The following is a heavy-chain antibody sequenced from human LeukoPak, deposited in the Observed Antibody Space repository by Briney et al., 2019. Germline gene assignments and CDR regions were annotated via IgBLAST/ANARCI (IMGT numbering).Heavy chain of an antibody. Sequence: ASVTVSCKASGYTFTGYYMHWVRQAPGQGLEWVGWINPISGGTNYAQKFQGRVTITRDTSISTAYMELTRLRSDDTAVYYCASAFPFTLFPSPTWGQGTLVTVSS. CDR2: INPISGGT. CDR1: GYTFTGYY. CDR3: ASAFPFTLFPSPT. J-gene: IGHJ5*02. D-gene: IGHD2/OR15-2a*01. V-gene: IGHV1-2*02.